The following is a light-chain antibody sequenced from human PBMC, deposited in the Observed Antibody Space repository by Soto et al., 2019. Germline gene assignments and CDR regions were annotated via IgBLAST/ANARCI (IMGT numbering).Light chain of an antibody. J-gene: IGKJ4*01. Sequence: EIVLTQSPGTLSLSPGERATLSCMASQSVNSSYLAWYQQKPGQAPRLLIYGASSRATGIPDRFSGSGSGTDFTLTISRLEPEDFAVYYCHQYDSSPLTFGGGTKVEIK. CDR3: HQYDSSPLT. CDR1: QSVNSSY. V-gene: IGKV3-20*01. CDR2: GAS.